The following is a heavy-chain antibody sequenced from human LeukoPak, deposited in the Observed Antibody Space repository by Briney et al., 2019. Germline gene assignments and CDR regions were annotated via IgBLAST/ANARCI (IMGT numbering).Heavy chain of an antibody. CDR1: GGSISSGSYY. CDR3: ARDFGSGREEGWFDP. J-gene: IGHJ5*02. CDR2: IYTSGST. Sequence: PSETLSLTCTVSGGSISSGSYYWSWIRQPAGKGLEWIGRIYTSGSTNYNPSLKSRVTISVDTSKNQFSLKLSSVTAADTAVYYCARDFGSGREEGWFDPWGQGTLVTVSS. D-gene: IGHD3-3*01. V-gene: IGHV4-61*02.